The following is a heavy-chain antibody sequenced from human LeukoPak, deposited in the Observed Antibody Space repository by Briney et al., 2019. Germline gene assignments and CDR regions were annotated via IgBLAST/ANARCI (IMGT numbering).Heavy chain of an antibody. Sequence: SVKVSCKASGGTFSSYAISWVRQAPGQGLEWMGGIIPIFGTANYAQKFQGRVTITADESTSTAYMEPSSLRSEDTAVYYCASAVPLAYCGGDCYRHAFDIWGQGTMVTVSS. CDR1: GGTFSSYA. CDR3: ASAVPLAYCGGDCYRHAFDI. CDR2: IIPIFGTA. D-gene: IGHD2-21*02. V-gene: IGHV1-69*01. J-gene: IGHJ3*02.